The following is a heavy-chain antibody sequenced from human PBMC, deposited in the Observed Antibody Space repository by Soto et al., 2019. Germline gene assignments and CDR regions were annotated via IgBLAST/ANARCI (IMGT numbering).Heavy chain of an antibody. Sequence: LKISCAASGFTFIPYWMTWVRQAPGKGLEWVANINQDGGEKYYVDSVKDRFTISRDNAKSSLFLQMNSLRAEDTAVYYCARERVVRYYHAMDVWGQGTTVTVSS. D-gene: IGHD2-21*01. CDR3: ARERVVRYYHAMDV. CDR1: GFTFIPYW. CDR2: INQDGGEK. V-gene: IGHV3-7*01. J-gene: IGHJ6*02.